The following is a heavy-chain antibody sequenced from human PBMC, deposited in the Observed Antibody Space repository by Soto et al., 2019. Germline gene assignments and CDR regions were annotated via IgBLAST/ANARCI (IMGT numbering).Heavy chain of an antibody. J-gene: IGHJ6*02. CDR2: INHSGTT. CDR1: GGSFSGYS. Sequence: SETLSLTCAVYGGSFSGYSWTWPRQPPGKGLEWIGEINHSGTTDYNPALKSRVTTSADTSKNQFSLRMTSVTAADTAVYYCARARFDYWSHIYYGLDVWGQGTTVTVSS. D-gene: IGHD3-3*01. V-gene: IGHV4-34*01. CDR3: ARARFDYWSHIYYGLDV.